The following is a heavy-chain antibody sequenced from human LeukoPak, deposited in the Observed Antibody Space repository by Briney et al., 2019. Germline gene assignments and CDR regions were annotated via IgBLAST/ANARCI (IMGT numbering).Heavy chain of an antibody. Sequence: APVKVSCKVSGYTFTDYYMHWVQQAPGKGLEWMGLVDPEDGETIYAEKFQGRVTITADTSTDTAYMELSSLRSEDTAVYYCATLGVYDTLDYWGQGTLVTVSS. V-gene: IGHV1-69-2*01. CDR2: VDPEDGET. J-gene: IGHJ4*02. CDR1: GYTFTDYY. D-gene: IGHD3-3*01. CDR3: ATLGVYDTLDY.